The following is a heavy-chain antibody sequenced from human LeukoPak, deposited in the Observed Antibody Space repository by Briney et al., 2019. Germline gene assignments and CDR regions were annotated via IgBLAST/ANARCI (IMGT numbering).Heavy chain of an antibody. D-gene: IGHD4-23*01. Sequence: RGSLRLSCAASGFTFNTYEMNWVRQAPRKGLEWVSYISGGGETRYYADSVKGRFTISRDNGKNSLYLQMNSLRVEDTAVYYCARDANGGNLPFDYWGQGTPVTVSS. CDR1: GFTFNTYE. V-gene: IGHV3-48*03. CDR2: ISGGGETR. J-gene: IGHJ4*02. CDR3: ARDANGGNLPFDY.